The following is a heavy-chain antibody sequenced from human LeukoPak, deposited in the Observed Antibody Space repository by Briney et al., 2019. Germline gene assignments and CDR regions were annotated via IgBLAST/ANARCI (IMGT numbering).Heavy chain of an antibody. J-gene: IGHJ4*02. D-gene: IGHD6-19*01. CDR1: GFTFSRYW. CDR2: MNQEGSEK. Sequence: GGSLRLPCAASGFTFSRYWMTWVRQAPGKGLEWVANMNQEGSEKYYVDSVKGRFTISRDNAKNTMYLQMNSLRAEDTAVYYCASGGGYSSAWHSSDYWGQGTLVTVSS. V-gene: IGHV3-7*05. CDR3: ASGGGYSSAWHSSDY.